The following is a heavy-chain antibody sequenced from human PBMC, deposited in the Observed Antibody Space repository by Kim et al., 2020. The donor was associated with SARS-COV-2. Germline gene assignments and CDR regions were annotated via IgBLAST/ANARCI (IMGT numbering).Heavy chain of an antibody. CDR3: ARDSYYDIFRDYYYYMDV. CDR2: INAGNGNT. D-gene: IGHD3-9*01. J-gene: IGHJ6*03. Sequence: ASVKVSCKASGYTFTSYAMHWVRQAPGQRLEWMGWINAGNGNTKYSQKFQGRVTITRDTSASTAYMELSSLRSEDTAVYYFARDSYYDIFRDYYYYMDVWGKGTTVTVSS. V-gene: IGHV1-3*01. CDR1: GYTFTSYA.